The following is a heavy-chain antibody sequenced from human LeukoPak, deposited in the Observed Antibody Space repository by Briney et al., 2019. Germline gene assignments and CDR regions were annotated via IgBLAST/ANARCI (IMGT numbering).Heavy chain of an antibody. J-gene: IGHJ4*02. V-gene: IGHV1-69*13. CDR3: ASHTQRRNDLFVGDY. CDR1: GGTFNNYA. Sequence: SVKVSXKASGGTFNNYANSWVRQAPGQGLEWMGGIIPIFGTAKYAQKFQGRVTITADESTSTAYMELSSLRSDDTAVYYCASHTQRRNDLFVGDYWGQGTLVTVSS. D-gene: IGHD2-8*01. CDR2: IIPIFGTA.